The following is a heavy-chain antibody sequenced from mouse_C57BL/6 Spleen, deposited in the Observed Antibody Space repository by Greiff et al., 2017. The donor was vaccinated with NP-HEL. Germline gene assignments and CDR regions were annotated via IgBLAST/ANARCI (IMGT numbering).Heavy chain of an antibody. CDR1: GYTFTDYY. V-gene: IGHV1-26*01. CDR3: ARIDYGSSYYFDY. D-gene: IGHD1-1*01. Sequence: EVQLQQSGPELVKPGASVKISCKASGYTFTDYYMNWVKQSHGKSLEWIGDINPNNGGTSYNQKFKGKATLTVDKSSSTAYMELRSLTSEDSAVYYCARIDYGSSYYFDYWGQGTTLTVSS. CDR2: INPNNGGT. J-gene: IGHJ2*01.